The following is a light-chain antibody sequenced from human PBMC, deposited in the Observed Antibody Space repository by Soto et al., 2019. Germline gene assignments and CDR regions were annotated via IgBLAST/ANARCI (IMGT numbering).Light chain of an antibody. CDR3: SSYTSSSTLG. CDR2: EVS. V-gene: IGLV2-14*01. J-gene: IGLJ1*01. CDR1: SSDVGGYNY. Sequence: QSALTQAASVSRSPGQSITISYTGTSSDVGGYNYVSCYQPHPGKAPKRMIYEVSSRPSGVSNRFSGPKSGNTASLTISGLQAEDEADYYCSSYTSSSTLGFGTGTKVTV.